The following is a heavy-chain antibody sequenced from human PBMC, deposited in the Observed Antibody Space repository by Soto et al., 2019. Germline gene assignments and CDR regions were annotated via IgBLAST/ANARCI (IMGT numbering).Heavy chain of an antibody. Sequence: GGSLRLSCAASGFTFSSYAMSWVRQAPGKGLEWVSAISGSGGSTYYADSVKGRFTISRDNSKNTLYLQMNSLRAEDTAVYYCAISPGYSSGWYDQLDYWGQGTLVTSPQ. CDR3: AISPGYSSGWYDQLDY. V-gene: IGHV3-23*01. J-gene: IGHJ4*02. CDR1: GFTFSSYA. D-gene: IGHD6-19*01. CDR2: ISGSGGST.